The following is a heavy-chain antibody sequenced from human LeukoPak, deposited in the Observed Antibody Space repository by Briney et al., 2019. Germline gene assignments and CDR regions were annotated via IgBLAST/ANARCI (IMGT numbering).Heavy chain of an antibody. CDR3: ARGLYDNTQPFDP. J-gene: IGHJ5*02. D-gene: IGHD3-22*01. CDR1: GFTVSSRF. CDR2: IQSGGST. V-gene: IGHV3-66*01. Sequence: PGGSLRLSCAASGFTVSSRFMSWVRQAPGKGLEWVSLIQSGGSTFYADSVQGRFTISRDNSKNMLYLQMNSLRVEDTAVYYCARGLYDNTQPFDPWGQGTLVTVSS.